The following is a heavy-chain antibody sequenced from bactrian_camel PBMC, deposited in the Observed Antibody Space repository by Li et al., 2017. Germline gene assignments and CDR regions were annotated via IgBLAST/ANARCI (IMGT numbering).Heavy chain of an antibody. Sequence: HVQVVETGGGLVQAGGSLNLSCAATGKTNVLNCMGWFRQAPGKEREGIAAIYTGGGRPYYADSVKERFTISRDNVKNTFYLQMTDLKPEDTAMYYCTRVDFANWFHL. V-gene: IGHV3S54*01. CDR1: GKTNVLNC. CDR2: IYTGGGRP. D-gene: IGHD7*01.